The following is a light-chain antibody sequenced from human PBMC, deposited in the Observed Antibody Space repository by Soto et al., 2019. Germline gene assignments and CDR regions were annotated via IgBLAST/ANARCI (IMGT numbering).Light chain of an antibody. V-gene: IGLV2-14*01. Sequence: QSALTQPASVSGSPGQSITISCTGTNNDVAAYNYVSWYQQHPGKVPKLIIYEVTNQPSGVSSRFSGSKSGETASLTISGLQAEDEADYYCTSYTNINSIVFGGGTQLTVL. J-gene: IGLJ3*02. CDR2: EVT. CDR1: NNDVAAYNY. CDR3: TSYTNINSIV.